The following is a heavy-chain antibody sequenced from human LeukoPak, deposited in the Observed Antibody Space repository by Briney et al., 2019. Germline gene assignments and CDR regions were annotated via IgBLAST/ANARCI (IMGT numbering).Heavy chain of an antibody. CDR3: ARVDHTEAFET. V-gene: IGHV3-21*01. J-gene: IGHJ3*02. Sequence: GGSLRLSCAASGFTFSTYTMNWVRQAPGKGLEWVSSITSSGNYRYYGDPVKGRFTISRDNAKNSLYLEMNSLRVEDTAVYYCARVDHTEAFETWGQGTVVTVS. CDR2: ITSSGNYR. CDR1: GFTFSTYT. D-gene: IGHD1-14*01.